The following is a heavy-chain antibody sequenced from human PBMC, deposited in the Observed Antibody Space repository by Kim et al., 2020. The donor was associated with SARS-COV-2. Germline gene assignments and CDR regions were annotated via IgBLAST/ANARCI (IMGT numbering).Heavy chain of an antibody. CDR1: GFTFSSYA. V-gene: IGHV3-23*01. J-gene: IGHJ4*02. Sequence: GGSLRLSCAASGFTFSSYAMSWVRQAPGKGLEWVSAISGSGGSTYYADSVKGRFTISRDNSKNALYLQMNSLRAEDTAVYYCAKDFKGATVALDYWGQGTLVTVSS. CDR3: AKDFKGATVALDY. CDR2: ISGSGGST. D-gene: IGHD1-26*01.